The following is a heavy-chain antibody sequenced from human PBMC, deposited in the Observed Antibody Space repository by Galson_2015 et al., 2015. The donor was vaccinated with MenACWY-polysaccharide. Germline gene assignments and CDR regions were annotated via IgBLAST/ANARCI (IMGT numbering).Heavy chain of an antibody. J-gene: IGHJ4*02. D-gene: IGHD2-15*01. CDR1: GSTFTSRD. CDR2: TTASSGNA. CDR3: ATGAGVVGDS. V-gene: IGHV1-8*01. Sequence: KVSCKASGSTFTSRDINWVRQAAGQGLEWMGWTTASSGNAVYAQKFQDRVTLTRDTSTSTAYMELSSLRSEDTGVYYCATGAGVVGDSWGQGTLVTVSS.